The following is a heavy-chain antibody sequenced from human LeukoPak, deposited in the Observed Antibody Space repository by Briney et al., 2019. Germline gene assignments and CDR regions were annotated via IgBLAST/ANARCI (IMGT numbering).Heavy chain of an antibody. CDR1: GYTFTGYY. CDR2: INPNSGGT. J-gene: IGHJ5*02. D-gene: IGHD1-26*01. CDR3: ARDSDSGTSWTNWFDP. V-gene: IGHV1-2*02. Sequence: ASVKVSCKASGYTFTGYYMHWVRQAPGQGLEWKGCINPNSGGTNYAQKFQGKVTMTRDTSISTAYMELSRLRSGDTAFYYCARDSDSGTSWTNWFDPWGQGTLVTVSS.